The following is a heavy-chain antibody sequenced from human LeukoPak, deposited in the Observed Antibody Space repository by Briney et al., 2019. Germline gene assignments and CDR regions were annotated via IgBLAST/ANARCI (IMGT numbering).Heavy chain of an antibody. CDR2: ISSSSSTI. V-gene: IGHV3-48*04. CDR1: GFTFSSYS. J-gene: IGHJ4*02. Sequence: GGSLRLSCAASGFTFSSYSMNWVRQAPGKGLEWVSYISSSSSTIYYADSVKGRFTISRDNAKNSLYLQMNSLRAEDTAVYYCARGRSTREFDYWGQGSLVTVSS. D-gene: IGHD1-26*01. CDR3: ARGRSTREFDY.